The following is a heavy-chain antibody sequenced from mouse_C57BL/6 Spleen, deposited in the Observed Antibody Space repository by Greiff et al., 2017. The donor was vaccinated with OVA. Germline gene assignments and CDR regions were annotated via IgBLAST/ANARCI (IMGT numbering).Heavy chain of an antibody. CDR3: ASVGNYYGSSFDD. CDR2: IDPEDGET. V-gene: IGHV14-2*01. Sequence: VQLQQSGAELVKPGASVKLSCTASGFNIKDYYMHWVKQRTEQGLEWIGRIDPEDGETKYAPKFQGKATMAADTSSNTAYLQLSSLTSEDTAVYYCASVGNYYGSSFDDWGQGTTLTVAS. D-gene: IGHD1-1*01. CDR1: GFNIKDYY. J-gene: IGHJ2*01.